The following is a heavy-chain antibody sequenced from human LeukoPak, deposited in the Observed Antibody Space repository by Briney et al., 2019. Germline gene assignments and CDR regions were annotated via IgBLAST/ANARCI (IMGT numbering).Heavy chain of an antibody. V-gene: IGHV3-9*01. CDR1: GFTFDDYA. D-gene: IGHD6-19*01. CDR2: ISWNSGSI. CDR3: AKGKTGIAVAGTVDY. J-gene: IGHJ4*02. Sequence: PGGSLRLSCAASGFTFDDYAMHWVRQAPGKGLEWVSGISWNSGSIGYADSVKGRFTISRDNAKNSLYLQMNSLRAEDTALYYCAKGKTGIAVAGTVDYWGQGTRVTVSS.